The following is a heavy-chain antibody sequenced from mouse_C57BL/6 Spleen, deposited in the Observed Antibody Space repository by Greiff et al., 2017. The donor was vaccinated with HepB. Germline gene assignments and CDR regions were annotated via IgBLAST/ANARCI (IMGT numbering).Heavy chain of an antibody. J-gene: IGHJ3*01. V-gene: IGHV5-4*03. CDR2: ISDGGSYT. Sequence: EVKLVESGGGLVKPGGSLKLSCEASGFTFSSYAMSWVRQTPEKRLEWVANISDGGSYTYYPDPVKGRFPISRDNAKNNLYLQMSHLKSEDTAMYYCARGGNYAWFAYWGQGTLVTVSA. D-gene: IGHD2-1*01. CDR1: GFTFSSYA. CDR3: ARGGNYAWFAY.